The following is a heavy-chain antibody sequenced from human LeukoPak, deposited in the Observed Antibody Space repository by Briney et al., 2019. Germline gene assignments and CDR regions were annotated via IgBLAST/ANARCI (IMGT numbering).Heavy chain of an antibody. D-gene: IGHD6-13*01. Sequence: SVKVSCRASGGTFSSYAISWVRQAPGQGLEWMGGIIPIFGTANYAQKFQGRATITADESTSTAYMELSSLRSEDTAVYYCARAGYSSSWPDYWGQGTLVTVSS. CDR1: GGTFSSYA. J-gene: IGHJ4*02. CDR3: ARAGYSSSWPDY. CDR2: IIPIFGTA. V-gene: IGHV1-69*01.